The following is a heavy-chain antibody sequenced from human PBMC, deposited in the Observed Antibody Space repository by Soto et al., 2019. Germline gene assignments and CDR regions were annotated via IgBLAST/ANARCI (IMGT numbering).Heavy chain of an antibody. CDR3: ARPRSGSYFHDAFDI. Sequence: GGSLRLSCAASGFTFSSYSMNWVRQAPGKGLEWVSSISSSSSYIYYADSVKGRFTISRDNAKNSLYLQMNSLRAEDTAVYYCARPRSGSYFHDAFDIWGQGTMVTVSS. V-gene: IGHV3-21*01. J-gene: IGHJ3*02. D-gene: IGHD1-26*01. CDR1: GFTFSSYS. CDR2: ISSSSSYI.